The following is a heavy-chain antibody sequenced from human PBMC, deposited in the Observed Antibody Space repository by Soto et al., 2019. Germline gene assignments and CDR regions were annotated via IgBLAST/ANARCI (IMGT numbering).Heavy chain of an antibody. D-gene: IGHD6-19*01. V-gene: IGHV3-48*01. Sequence: EVQLVESGGGLVQPGGSLRLSCAASGFTFSAYSMNWFRQAPGQGLEWLSYITQSGSATHYADPVKGRFTISRDNGKNSLYIQLNNLRAEDTAVYYCARDLGWAFDYWGRGTLVTVSS. CDR1: GFTFSAYS. J-gene: IGHJ4*02. CDR3: ARDLGWAFDY. CDR2: ITQSGSAT.